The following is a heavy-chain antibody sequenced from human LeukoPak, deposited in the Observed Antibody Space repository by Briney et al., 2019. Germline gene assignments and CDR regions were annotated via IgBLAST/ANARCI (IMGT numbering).Heavy chain of an antibody. V-gene: IGHV1-8*01. CDR3: ARGWGYCSSTSCYAAFDI. CDR1: GYTFTSYD. J-gene: IGHJ3*02. Sequence: ASVKVSCKASGYTFTSYDINWVRQATGQGLERMGWMNPNSGNTGYAQKFQGRVTMTRNTSISTAYMELSSLRSEDTAVYYCARGWGYCSSTSCYAAFDIWGQGTMVTVSS. D-gene: IGHD2-2*01. CDR2: MNPNSGNT.